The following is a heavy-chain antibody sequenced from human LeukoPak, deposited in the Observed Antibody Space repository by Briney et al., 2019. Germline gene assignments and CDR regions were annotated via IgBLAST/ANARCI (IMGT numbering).Heavy chain of an antibody. Sequence: PSETLSLTCAVYGGSFSGYYWSWIRQPPGKGLEWIGEIKHSGSTNYNPSLKSRVTISVDTSKNQFSLKLSSVTAADTAVYYCARGGGPWYFELWGRGTLVTVSS. J-gene: IGHJ2*01. CDR3: ARGGGPWYFEL. CDR1: GGSFSGYY. CDR2: IKHSGST. V-gene: IGHV4-34*01. D-gene: IGHD3-10*01.